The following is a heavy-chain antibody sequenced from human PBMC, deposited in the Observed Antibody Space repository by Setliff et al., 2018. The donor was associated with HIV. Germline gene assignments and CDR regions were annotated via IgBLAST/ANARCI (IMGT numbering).Heavy chain of an antibody. CDR2: VNHSGST. Sequence: PSETLSLTCAVYGGSFSGYYWSWIRQPPGKGLEWIGEVNHSGSTNYNPSLKSRVTISVDMSKNQFSLKLSSVTAADTAVYFCVNSGYDGDYYYYYMDVWGKGTTVTVSS. V-gene: IGHV4-34*01. CDR1: GGSFSGYY. J-gene: IGHJ6*03. CDR3: VNSGYDGDYYYYYMDV. D-gene: IGHD5-12*01.